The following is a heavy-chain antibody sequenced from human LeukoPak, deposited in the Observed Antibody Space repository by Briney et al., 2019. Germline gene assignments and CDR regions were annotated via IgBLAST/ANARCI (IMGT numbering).Heavy chain of an antibody. CDR3: ARESHVTREDY. Sequence: ASVKVSCKASGYTFTSYGISWVRQAPGQGLEWMGWISGYDGNTDYAQKFQGSLTMNTETSTSTAYMELRSLRPDDTAVYYCARESHVTREDYWGRGTLVTVSS. D-gene: IGHD3-10*01. V-gene: IGHV1-18*01. J-gene: IGHJ4*02. CDR2: ISGYDGNT. CDR1: GYTFTSYG.